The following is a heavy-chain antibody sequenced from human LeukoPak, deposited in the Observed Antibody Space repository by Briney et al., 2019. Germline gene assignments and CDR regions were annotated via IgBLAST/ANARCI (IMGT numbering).Heavy chain of an antibody. D-gene: IGHD6-13*01. CDR3: ARSGGYSSSWSL. Sequence: PSQTLSLTCTVSGGSISGHHWTWIRQPPGKGLEWIGYISNSGITTYNPSLKSRVTISVDSSKSQFSLKLNSVTAADTAVYYCARSGGYSSSWSLWGQGTLVTVSS. V-gene: IGHV4-59*11. CDR1: GGSISGHH. J-gene: IGHJ4*02. CDR2: ISNSGIT.